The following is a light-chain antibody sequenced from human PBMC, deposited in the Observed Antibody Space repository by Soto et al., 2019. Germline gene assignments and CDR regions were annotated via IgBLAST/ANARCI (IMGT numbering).Light chain of an antibody. CDR2: DAS. CDR1: QDISNY. Sequence: DIQMTQSPSSLSASVGDRVTITCQASQDISNYLNWYQQKPGKAPKLLIYDASNLETGVPSRFSGSGSGTDFTFTISSLQPEDIATYYCQQYDNLPYTFGQ. CDR3: QQYDNLPYT. V-gene: IGKV1-33*01. J-gene: IGKJ2*01.